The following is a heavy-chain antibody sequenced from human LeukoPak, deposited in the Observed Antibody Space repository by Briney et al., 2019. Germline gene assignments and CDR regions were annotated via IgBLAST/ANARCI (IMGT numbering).Heavy chain of an antibody. CDR1: VGTFSSYA. CDR2: IIPIFGTA. J-gene: IGHJ3*02. Sequence: SVKVSCKASVGTFSSYAISWVRQAPGQGLEWMGGIIPIFGTANYAQKFQGRVTITADESTSTAYMELSSLRSEDTAVYYCARDIDSGYSNDAFDIWGQGTMVTVSS. CDR3: ARDIDSGYSNDAFDI. V-gene: IGHV1-69*01. D-gene: IGHD5-12*01.